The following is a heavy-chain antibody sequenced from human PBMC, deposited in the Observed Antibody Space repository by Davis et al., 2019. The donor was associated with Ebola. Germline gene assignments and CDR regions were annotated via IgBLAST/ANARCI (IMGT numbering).Heavy chain of an antibody. Sequence: GGSLRLSCAASGFTFSSYGMHWVRQAPGKGLEWVAVISYDGSNKYYADSVKGRFTISRDNSKNTLYLQMNSLRAEDTAVYYCARERYYYGSGSYYYYFDYWGQGTLVTVSS. D-gene: IGHD3-10*01. V-gene: IGHV3-30*03. CDR2: ISYDGSNK. CDR1: GFTFSSYG. CDR3: ARERYYYGSGSYYYYFDY. J-gene: IGHJ4*02.